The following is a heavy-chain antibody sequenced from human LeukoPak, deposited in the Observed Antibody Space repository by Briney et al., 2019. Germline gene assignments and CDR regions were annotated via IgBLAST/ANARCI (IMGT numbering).Heavy chain of an antibody. D-gene: IGHD6-13*01. Sequence: GGSLRLSCAASGFIFDDYGMSWVRQAPGKGLQWVSGINWNGGSTGYADSVKGRFTISRDNAKNSLYVQMNSLRAEDTAFYYCARETSTVIAAPGYWGQGTLVIVSS. CDR1: GFIFDDYG. J-gene: IGHJ4*02. CDR2: INWNGGST. V-gene: IGHV3-20*04. CDR3: ARETSTVIAAPGY.